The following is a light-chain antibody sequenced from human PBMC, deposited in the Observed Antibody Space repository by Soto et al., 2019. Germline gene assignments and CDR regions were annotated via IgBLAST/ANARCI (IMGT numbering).Light chain of an antibody. Sequence: QSALTQPPSVSGAPGQRVTIPGTGNSSNLGAGYDVHWYQQLPGTAPKLVIYGNRNRPSGVPERFSGSKSGTSASLAITGLQAEDEGDYYCQAYDYSLTASVFGGGTKVTVL. CDR3: QAYDYSLTASV. CDR1: SSNLGAGYD. J-gene: IGLJ3*02. V-gene: IGLV1-40*01. CDR2: GNR.